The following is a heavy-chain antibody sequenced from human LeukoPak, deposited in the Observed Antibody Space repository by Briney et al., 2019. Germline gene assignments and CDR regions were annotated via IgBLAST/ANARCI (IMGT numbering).Heavy chain of an antibody. Sequence: GGSLRLSCAASGFTFSSYAMHWVRQAPGKGLEWVAVISYDGSNKYYADSVKGRFTISRDNSKNTLYLQMNSLRAEDTAVYYCAKEILWDQDDYWGQGTLVTVSS. J-gene: IGHJ4*02. V-gene: IGHV3-30-3*01. CDR1: GFTFSSYA. CDR3: AKEILWDQDDY. CDR2: ISYDGSNK. D-gene: IGHD2-21*01.